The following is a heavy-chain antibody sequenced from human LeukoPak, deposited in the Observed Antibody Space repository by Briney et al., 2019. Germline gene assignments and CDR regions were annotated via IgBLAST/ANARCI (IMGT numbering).Heavy chain of an antibody. CDR2: ISGSGGST. D-gene: IGHD3-10*01. CDR3: AKAVRSMVTGGGYFDS. V-gene: IGHV3-23*01. Sequence: HGGSLRLSCAASGFTFSSYAMSWVRQAPGKGLEWVSGISGSGGSTYYADSVKGRFPIYRDNSKNTLYLQMNSLTAEDTAVYYCAKAVRSMVTGGGYFDSWGQGTLVTVSS. CDR1: GFTFSSYA. J-gene: IGHJ4*02.